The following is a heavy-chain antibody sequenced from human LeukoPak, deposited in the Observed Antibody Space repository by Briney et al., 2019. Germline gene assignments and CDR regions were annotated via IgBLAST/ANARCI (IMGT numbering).Heavy chain of an antibody. J-gene: IGHJ6*03. CDR3: AITTEYYYYYMVV. Sequence: SETLSLTCTVSGGSISSGSYYWSWIRQPAGKGLEWIGRIYTSGSTNYNPSLKSRVTISVDTSKNQFSLKLSSGTAADTAVYYGAITTEYYYYYMVVWGKGTTVTISS. D-gene: IGHD3-22*01. CDR1: GGSISSGSYY. CDR2: IYTSGST. V-gene: IGHV4-61*02.